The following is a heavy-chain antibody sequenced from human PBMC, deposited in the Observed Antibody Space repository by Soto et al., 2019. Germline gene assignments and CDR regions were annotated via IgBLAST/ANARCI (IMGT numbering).Heavy chain of an antibody. J-gene: IGHJ4*02. D-gene: IGHD5-18*01. CDR1: GYTFTSYW. V-gene: IGHV5-51*01. CDR3: AIRGYSYGYSFSY. CDR2: IFPVDSDT. Sequence: PGGSLTISCKASGYTFTSYWIAWVRQVPGKGLEWMGIIFPVDSDTTYSPSFQGQVTISADKSITTAYVQWSSLKASDTAMYYCAIRGYSYGYSFSYWGQGTLVTVSS.